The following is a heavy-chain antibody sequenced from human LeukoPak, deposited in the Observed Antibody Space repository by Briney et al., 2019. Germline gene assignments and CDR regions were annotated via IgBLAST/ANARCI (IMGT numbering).Heavy chain of an antibody. V-gene: IGHV4-30-2*01. D-gene: IGHD2-2*01. CDR1: GGSISSGGYS. CDR2: IYHSGST. CDR3: ARVECSSTSCYFDY. J-gene: IGHJ4*02. Sequence: SETLSLTCAVSGGSISSGGYSWSWIRQPPGKGLEWIGYIYHSGSTYYNPSLKSRVTISVDRSKNQFSLKLSSVTAADTAVYYCARVECSSTSCYFDYWGQGTLVTVSS.